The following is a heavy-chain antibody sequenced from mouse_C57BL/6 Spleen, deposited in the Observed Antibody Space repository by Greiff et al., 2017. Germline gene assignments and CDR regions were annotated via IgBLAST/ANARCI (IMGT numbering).Heavy chain of an antibody. Sequence: QVPLPQPGAELVLPGASVPLSCTASGYTFTSYWLHWVKQRPGPVLAWIREVDPSDSYTNYNQKFKGKSTLTVDKSSSTAYMQLSSLTSEDSAVYYCARRYYGSRLDYWGQGTTLTVSS. J-gene: IGHJ2*01. CDR1: GYTFTSYW. V-gene: IGHV1-69*01. CDR2: VDPSDSYT. D-gene: IGHD1-1*01. CDR3: ARRYYGSRLDY.